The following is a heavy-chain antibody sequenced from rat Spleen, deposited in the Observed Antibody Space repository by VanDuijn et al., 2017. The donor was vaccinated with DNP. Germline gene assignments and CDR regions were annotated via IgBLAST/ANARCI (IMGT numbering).Heavy chain of an antibody. V-gene: IGHV5-27*01. Sequence: EVQLVESGGGLVQPGRSLKLSCEVSGFTFSNYAMAWVRQAPTKGLEWVASITNSGDSTYYRDSVKGRFTISRDNAKITLYLQMDSLRSEDTATYYCTTGYGYWGQGVMVTVSS. D-gene: IGHD1-4*01. CDR3: TTGYGY. CDR2: ITNSGDST. CDR1: GFTFSNYA. J-gene: IGHJ2*01.